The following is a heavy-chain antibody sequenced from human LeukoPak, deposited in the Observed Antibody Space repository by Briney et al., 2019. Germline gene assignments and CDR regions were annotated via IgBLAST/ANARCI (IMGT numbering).Heavy chain of an antibody. J-gene: IGHJ4*02. CDR1: GFSFSDYY. CDR2: ISSRGTTI. V-gene: IGHV3-11*01. CDR3: ARVYYGSGSPRHFDY. Sequence: GSLRLSCAASGFSFSDYYVSWIRQAPGKGLECVSYISSRGTTIYYADSVEGRFTISRDNAKDSLYLQMSSLRAEDTAVYYCARVYYGSGSPRHFDYWGQGTLVTVSS. D-gene: IGHD3-10*01.